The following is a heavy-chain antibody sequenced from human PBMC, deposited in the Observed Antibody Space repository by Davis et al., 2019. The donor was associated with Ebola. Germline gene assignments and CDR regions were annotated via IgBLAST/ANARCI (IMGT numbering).Heavy chain of an antibody. J-gene: IGHJ4*02. CDR3: ARRRVIHDLATNDYFDF. Sequence: GESLKISCKGSGYNFWTNWIGWVRQMPGKGLEWMGIIYPGDSDARYSPSFQGQVTISADKSINTAYLQWSSLKASDTAMYYCARRRVIHDLATNDYFDFWGQGTLVTVSS. D-gene: IGHD5-12*01. V-gene: IGHV5-51*01. CDR1: GYNFWTNW. CDR2: IYPGDSDA.